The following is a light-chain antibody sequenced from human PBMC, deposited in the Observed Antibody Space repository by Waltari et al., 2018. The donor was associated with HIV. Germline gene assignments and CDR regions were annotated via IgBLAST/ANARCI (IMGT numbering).Light chain of an antibody. CDR2: EDK. CDR1: SGSIASNY. CDR3: QSFNDNNEWV. V-gene: IGLV6-57*03. Sequence: NFILTQPHSVSASPEETVIISCTRSSGSIASNYVHWIQKRPGAAPTTIIYEDKQRSSGIPDLFSGSIDTSSNSAALTSAGRKTEDEADYYCQSFNDNNEWVFGGGTKVTVL. J-gene: IGLJ3*02.